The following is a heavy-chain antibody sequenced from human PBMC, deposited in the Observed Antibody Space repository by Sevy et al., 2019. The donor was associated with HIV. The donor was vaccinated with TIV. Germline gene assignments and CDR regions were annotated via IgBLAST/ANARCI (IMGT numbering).Heavy chain of an antibody. Sequence: ASVKVSCKASGGTFSSYAISWVRQAPGQGLEWMGGITPIFGTANYAQKFQGRVTITADKSTSTAYMELSSLRSEDTAVYYCARDPGGVAATGWFDPWGQGTLVTVSS. CDR1: GGTFSSYA. D-gene: IGHD2-15*01. CDR2: ITPIFGTA. V-gene: IGHV1-69*06. CDR3: ARDPGGVAATGWFDP. J-gene: IGHJ5*02.